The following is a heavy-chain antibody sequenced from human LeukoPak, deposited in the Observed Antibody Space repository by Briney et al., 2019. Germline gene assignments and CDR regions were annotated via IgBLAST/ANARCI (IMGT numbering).Heavy chain of an antibody. CDR1: GYTFTSYG. D-gene: IGHD2-8*01. J-gene: IGHJ5*02. Sequence: GASVKVSCKASGYTFTSYGISWVRQAPGQGLEWMGWISAYNGNTNYAQKLQGRVTMTTDTSTSTAYMELRSLRSDDTAVYYCARDLYGLYSVYWFDPWGQGTLVTVSS. CDR3: ARDLYGLYSVYWFDP. CDR2: ISAYNGNT. V-gene: IGHV1-18*01.